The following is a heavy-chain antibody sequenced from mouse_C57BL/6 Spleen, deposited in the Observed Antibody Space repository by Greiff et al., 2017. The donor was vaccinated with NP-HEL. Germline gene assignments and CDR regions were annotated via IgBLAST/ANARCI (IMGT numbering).Heavy chain of an antibody. CDR1: GYSITSGYY. CDR3: ARDPYGSSYDYAMDY. Sequence: EVQLQESGPGLVKPSQSLSLTCSVTGYSITSGYYWNWIRQFPGNKLEWMGYISYDGSNNYNPSLKNRISITRDTSKNQFFLKLNSVTTEDTATYYCARDPYGSSYDYAMDYWGQGTSVTVSS. V-gene: IGHV3-6*01. J-gene: IGHJ4*01. CDR2: ISYDGSN. D-gene: IGHD1-1*01.